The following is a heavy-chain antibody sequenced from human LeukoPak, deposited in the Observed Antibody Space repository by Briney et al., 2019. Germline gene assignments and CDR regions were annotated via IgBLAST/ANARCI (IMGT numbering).Heavy chain of an antibody. Sequence: SETLSLTCTVSGGSISSYYWSWIRQPPGKGLEWIGYIYYSGSTSYNPSLKSRVTISVDTSKKQFSLKLSSVTAADTAFYYCARYIVSYPHDAFDIWGQGTMVTVSS. CDR3: ARYIVSYPHDAFDI. D-gene: IGHD1-26*01. CDR2: IYYSGST. J-gene: IGHJ3*02. CDR1: GGSISSYY. V-gene: IGHV4-59*01.